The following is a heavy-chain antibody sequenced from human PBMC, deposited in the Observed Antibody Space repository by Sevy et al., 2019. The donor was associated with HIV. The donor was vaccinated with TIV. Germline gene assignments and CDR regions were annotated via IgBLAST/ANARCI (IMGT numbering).Heavy chain of an antibody. D-gene: IGHD3-16*01. Sequence: GGSLRLSRAASGFTFSDYYMTWIRQAPGKGLEWVSYISSGSTYINYADSVKGRFTISRDNAKNSLYLQMNSLRAEDTAVYYCARDTLIFMRYFDLWGRGTLVTVSS. V-gene: IGHV3-11*06. CDR1: GFTFSDYY. CDR2: ISSGSTYI. CDR3: ARDTLIFMRYFDL. J-gene: IGHJ2*01.